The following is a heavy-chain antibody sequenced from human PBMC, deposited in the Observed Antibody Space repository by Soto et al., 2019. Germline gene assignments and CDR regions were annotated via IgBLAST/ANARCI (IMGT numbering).Heavy chain of an antibody. CDR2: FDPEDGET. Sequence: ASVKVSCKASGYTFTSYGISWVRQAPGQGLVWMGGFDPEDGETIYAQKFQGRVTMTEDTSTDTAYMGLSSLRSEDTAVYYCATVKANDFWSGSLDYWGQGTLVTVSS. J-gene: IGHJ4*02. CDR3: ATVKANDFWSGSLDY. CDR1: GYTFTSYG. V-gene: IGHV1-24*01. D-gene: IGHD3-3*01.